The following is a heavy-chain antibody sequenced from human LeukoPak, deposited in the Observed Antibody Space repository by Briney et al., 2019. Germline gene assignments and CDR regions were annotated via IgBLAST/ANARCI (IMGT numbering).Heavy chain of an antibody. CDR2: ISGSGGST. CDR3: AKLEGYCSSTSCPWGFDY. D-gene: IGHD2-2*01. V-gene: IGHV3-23*01. Sequence: GSLRLSCAASGFTFSSYAMSWVRQAPGKGLELVSAISGSGGSTYYADSVKGRFTISRDNSKNTLYLQMNSLRAEDTAVYYCAKLEGYCSSTSCPWGFDYWGQGTLVTVSS. CDR1: GFTFSSYA. J-gene: IGHJ4*02.